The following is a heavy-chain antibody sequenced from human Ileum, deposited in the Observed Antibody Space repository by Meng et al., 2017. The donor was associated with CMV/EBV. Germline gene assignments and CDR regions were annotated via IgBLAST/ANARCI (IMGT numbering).Heavy chain of an antibody. CDR3: ARAAARGVPVDL. D-gene: IGHD3-10*01. CDR2: IYSSGST. Sequence: QVQLQESGPGLVKSSAPLSLTCTVSGGSINNSYWTWIRQPPGQRLEWIGYIYSSGSTYYNPSLKSRVTVSLDKSKNQFSLKLTSVTAADTAVYYCARAAARGVPVDLWGQGTLVTVSS. J-gene: IGHJ5*02. V-gene: IGHV4-59*12. CDR1: GGSINNSY.